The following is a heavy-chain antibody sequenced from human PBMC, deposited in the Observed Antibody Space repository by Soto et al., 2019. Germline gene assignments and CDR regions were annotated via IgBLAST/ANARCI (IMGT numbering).Heavy chain of an antibody. J-gene: IGHJ4*02. D-gene: IGHD5-18*01. CDR3: ASGIQLWLRRINNGYSG. Sequence: QVQLVQSGAEVKKPESSVKVSCKAPGGTFSTYAISWVRQAPGQGLEWMGGIIPMFGTANYAQRFQDRVTITAXESTNXVXXXXSSLRSEDAAVYFCASGIQLWLRRINNGYSGWGQGTLVTVSS. CDR2: IIPMFGTA. CDR1: GGTFSTYA. V-gene: IGHV1-69*12.